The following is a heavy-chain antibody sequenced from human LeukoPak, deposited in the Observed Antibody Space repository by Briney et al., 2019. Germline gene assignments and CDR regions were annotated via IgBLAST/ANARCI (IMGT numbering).Heavy chain of an antibody. V-gene: IGHV4-30-2*01. CDR2: IYHSGST. CDR3: ARLRIAARPSYYYYMDV. Sequence: TLSLTCTVSGGSISSGGYSWSWIRQPPGKGLEWIGYIYHSGSTNYNPSLKSRVTISVDTSKNQFSLKLSSVTAADTAVYYCARLRIAARPSYYYYMDVWGKGTTVTVSS. D-gene: IGHD6-6*01. CDR1: GGSISSGGYS. J-gene: IGHJ6*03.